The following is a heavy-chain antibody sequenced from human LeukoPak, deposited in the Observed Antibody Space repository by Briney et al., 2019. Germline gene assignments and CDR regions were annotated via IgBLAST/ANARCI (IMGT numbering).Heavy chain of an antibody. CDR3: ARGSRYCSSTSCRFDY. J-gene: IGHJ4*02. Sequence: SETLSLTCAVSGGSISSGGYSWSWIRQPPGKGLEWIGYIYHSGSTYYNPSLKSRVTISVDRSKNRFSLKLSSVTAADTAVYYCARGSRYCSSTSCRFDYWGQGTLVTVSS. V-gene: IGHV4-30-2*01. CDR1: GGSISSGGYS. CDR2: IYHSGST. D-gene: IGHD2-2*01.